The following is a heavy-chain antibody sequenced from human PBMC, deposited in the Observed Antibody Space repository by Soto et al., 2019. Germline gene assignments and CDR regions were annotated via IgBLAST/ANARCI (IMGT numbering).Heavy chain of an antibody. Sequence: PGGSLRLSCAASGFSFSSYGMQLVRQAPGKGLEWVAVISYDGSNKYYADSVKDRFTISRDNSKKTLYLQMNSLRADDTAVYYCVAGQYFFDYCGQGTLVTVSS. D-gene: IGHD6-19*01. CDR1: GFSFSSYG. CDR3: VAGQYFFDY. CDR2: ISYDGSNK. J-gene: IGHJ4*02. V-gene: IGHV3-30*03.